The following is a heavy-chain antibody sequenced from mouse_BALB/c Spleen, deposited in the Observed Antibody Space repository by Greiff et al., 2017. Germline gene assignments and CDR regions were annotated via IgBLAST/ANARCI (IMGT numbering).Heavy chain of an antibody. CDR3: ARSHYGTPFDY. V-gene: IGHV14-3*02. CDR1: GFNIKDTY. CDR2: IDPANGNT. J-gene: IGHJ2*01. Sequence: VQLQQSGAELVKPGASVKLSCTASGFNIKDTYMHWVKQRPEQGLEWIGRIDPANGNTKYDPKFQGKATITADTSSNTAYLQLSSLTSEDTAVYYCARSHYGTPFDYWGQGTTLTVSS. D-gene: IGHD1-1*01.